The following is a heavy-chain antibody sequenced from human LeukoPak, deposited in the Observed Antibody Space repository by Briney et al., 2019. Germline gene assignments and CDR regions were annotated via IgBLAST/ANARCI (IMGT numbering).Heavy chain of an antibody. V-gene: IGHV1-69*13. CDR2: IIPIFGTA. D-gene: IGHD2-2*01. CDR3: ASSYCSSASCYALFDY. J-gene: IGHJ4*02. Sequence: SVKVSCKASGGTFSSYAISWVRQAPGQGLEWMGGIIPIFGTANYAQKFQCRVTITADESTSTAYMELSSLRSEDTAVYYCASSYCSSASCYALFDYWGQGTLVTVSS. CDR1: GGTFSSYA.